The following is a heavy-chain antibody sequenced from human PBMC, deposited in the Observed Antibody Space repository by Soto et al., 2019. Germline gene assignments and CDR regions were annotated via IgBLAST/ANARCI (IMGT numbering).Heavy chain of an antibody. Sequence: GASVKVSCKASGYTFTSYGISWVLQAPGQGLEWMGWISAYNGNTNYAQKPQGRVTMTTDTSTSTAYMELRSLRSDDTAVYYCARDGSTSYYYYGMDVWGQGTTVTAP. CDR1: GYTFTSYG. J-gene: IGHJ6*02. CDR2: ISAYNGNT. V-gene: IGHV1-18*04. CDR3: ARDGSTSYYYYGMDV. D-gene: IGHD2-2*01.